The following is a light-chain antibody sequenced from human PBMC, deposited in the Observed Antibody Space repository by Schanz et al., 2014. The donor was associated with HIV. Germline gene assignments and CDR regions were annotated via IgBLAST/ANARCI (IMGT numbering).Light chain of an antibody. CDR2: KAS. Sequence: DIQMTQSPSFLSASVGDRVTVTCRASQSISSWLAWYQQKPGKAPNLLIYKASTLKSGVPSRFSGSGSGTEFTLTISSLQPDDFATYYCQQYNAYWTFGQGTKVEIK. V-gene: IGKV1-5*03. CDR1: QSISSW. CDR3: QQYNAYWT. J-gene: IGKJ1*01.